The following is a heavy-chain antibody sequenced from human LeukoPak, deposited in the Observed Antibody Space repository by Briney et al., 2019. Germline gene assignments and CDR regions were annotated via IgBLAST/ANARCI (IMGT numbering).Heavy chain of an antibody. CDR2: INTYNGNT. CDR3: ARDAPGLAYYYGLDV. CDR1: GYTFTGYY. V-gene: IGHV1-18*04. D-gene: IGHD3-10*01. J-gene: IGHJ6*02. Sequence: ASVKVSCKASGYTFTGYYMHWVRQAPGQGLEWMGWINTYNGNTHYAQKLQGRVTMTTDTATSTAYMELRSLRSDDTAAYYCARDAPGLAYYYGLDVWGQGTTVTVSS.